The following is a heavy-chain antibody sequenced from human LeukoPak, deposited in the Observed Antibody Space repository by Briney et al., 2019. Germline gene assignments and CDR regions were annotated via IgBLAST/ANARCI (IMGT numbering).Heavy chain of an antibody. CDR2: IKQDGSEK. CDR1: GFTFSSYW. CDR3: ARDYRYFDWSELDY. J-gene: IGHJ4*02. V-gene: IGHV3-7*01. D-gene: IGHD3-9*01. Sequence: GGSLRLSCAASGFTFSSYWMSWVRQAPGKGLEWVANIKQDGSEKYYVDSVKGRFTISRDNAKNSLYLQMNSLRAEDTAVYYCARDYRYFDWSELDYWGQGTLVTVSS.